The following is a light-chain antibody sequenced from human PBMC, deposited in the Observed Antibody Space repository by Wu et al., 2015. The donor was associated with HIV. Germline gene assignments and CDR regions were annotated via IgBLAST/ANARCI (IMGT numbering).Light chain of an antibody. CDR1: QSVSSK. V-gene: IGKV3-15*01. Sequence: EIVMTQSPATLSVSPGESATLSCRASQSVSSKLAWYQQKPGQAPRLLISGASTRATGIPDRYSGSGSGTEFTLTISSLQSEDFAVYYCQQYNGSPPWTFGQGTKVEIK. CDR3: QQYNGSPPWT. CDR2: GAS. J-gene: IGKJ1*01.